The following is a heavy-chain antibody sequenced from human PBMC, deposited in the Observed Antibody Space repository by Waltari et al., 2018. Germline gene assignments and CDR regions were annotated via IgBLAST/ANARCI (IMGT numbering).Heavy chain of an antibody. J-gene: IGHJ4*02. Sequence: QVHLQESGPRLVKPSETLSLTCPVPGGSISSHYWSWIRQAPGKELEWIGYVHFTGNTPYNPSLNGRGAMSLDTSKTQFFLNFVSGTSADTAVYYCARPAGASFDTWGQGTLVTVSS. D-gene: IGHD7-27*01. CDR3: ARPAGASFDT. V-gene: IGHV4-59*03. CDR1: GGSISSHY. CDR2: VHFTGNT.